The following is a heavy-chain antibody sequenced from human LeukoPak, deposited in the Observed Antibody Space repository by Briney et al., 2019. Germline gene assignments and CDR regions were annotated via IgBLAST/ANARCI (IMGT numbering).Heavy chain of an antibody. CDR3: ARKRYYYDRSGSYDAFDI. V-gene: IGHV4-34*01. Sequence: PSETLSLTCAVYGVSFSGYYWSWIRQPPGKGLEWVGEINHSGSTNYNPSLKNRVTKSVDTYKNQFYLKLSSVTAADTAVYYCARKRYYYDRSGSYDAFDIWGQGTMVSVSS. CDR2: INHSGST. J-gene: IGHJ3*02. D-gene: IGHD3-22*01. CDR1: GVSFSGYY.